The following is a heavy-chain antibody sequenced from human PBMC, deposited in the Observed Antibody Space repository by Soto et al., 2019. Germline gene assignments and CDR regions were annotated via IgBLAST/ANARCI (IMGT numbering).Heavy chain of an antibody. CDR1: GGSISSYY. Sequence: SETLSLTCTVSGGSISSYYWSWIRQPPGKGLEWIGYIYYSGSTNYNPSLKSRVTISVGTSKNQFSLKLSSVTAADTAVYYCARTGKGGYSGYDRYYFDYWGQGTLVTVSS. CDR2: IYYSGST. J-gene: IGHJ4*02. D-gene: IGHD5-12*01. V-gene: IGHV4-59*01. CDR3: ARTGKGGYSGYDRYYFDY.